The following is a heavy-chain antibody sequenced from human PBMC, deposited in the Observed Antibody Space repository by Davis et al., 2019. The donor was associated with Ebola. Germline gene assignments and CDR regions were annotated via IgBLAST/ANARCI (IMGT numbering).Heavy chain of an antibody. V-gene: IGHV4-59*08. Sequence: MPSETLSLTCTVSGGSISSYYWSWIRQPPGKGLEWIGYIYYSGSTNYNPSLKSRVTISVDTSKNQFSLKLSSVTAADTAVYYCARCSTTGTTGVDYWGQGTLVTVSS. J-gene: IGHJ4*02. CDR1: GGSISSYY. CDR3: ARCSTTGTTGVDY. CDR2: IYYSGST. D-gene: IGHD1-1*01.